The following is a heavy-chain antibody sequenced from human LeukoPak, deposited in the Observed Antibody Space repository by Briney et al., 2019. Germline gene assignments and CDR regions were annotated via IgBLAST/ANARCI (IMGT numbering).Heavy chain of an antibody. CDR2: ISGSGDST. CDR1: GFTFSSYA. Sequence: GGSLRLSCAASGFTFSSYAMSWVRQAPGKGLEWVSIISGSGDSTYYADYVKGRFTISRDNSKNTLYLQMNSLRAEDKAVYYCAREGEWELLRNFDYWGQGTLVTVSS. V-gene: IGHV3-23*01. CDR3: AREGEWELLRNFDY. J-gene: IGHJ4*02. D-gene: IGHD1-26*01.